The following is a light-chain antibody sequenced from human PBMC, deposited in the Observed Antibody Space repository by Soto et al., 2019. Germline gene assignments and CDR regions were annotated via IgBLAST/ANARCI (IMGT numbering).Light chain of an antibody. Sequence: EIVLTQSPATLSLSPGERATLSCRASQSVSSYLAWYQQKPGQAPRLLIYDASNRATGIPARFSGSGSGTDFTRTISSLEPEDFAVYYCQQRSNWRFLGGGTKADIK. J-gene: IGKJ4*01. CDR1: QSVSSY. CDR3: QQRSNWRF. CDR2: DAS. V-gene: IGKV3-11*01.